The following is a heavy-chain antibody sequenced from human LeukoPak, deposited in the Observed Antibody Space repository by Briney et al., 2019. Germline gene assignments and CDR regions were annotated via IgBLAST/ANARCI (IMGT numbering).Heavy chain of an antibody. D-gene: IGHD3-10*01. CDR2: VKSRSAGETT. CDR1: GFSISNDW. Sequence: GGSLRLSCAASGFSISNDWMSWVRQAPGKGLEWVARVKSRSAGETTDYAAPVKGRFTISRDDSKNTLYLQMNSLKTEDTAVYYCTLIQGWGSGSYYRDFWGQGTLVTISS. CDR3: TLIQGWGSGSYYRDF. V-gene: IGHV3-15*01. J-gene: IGHJ4*02.